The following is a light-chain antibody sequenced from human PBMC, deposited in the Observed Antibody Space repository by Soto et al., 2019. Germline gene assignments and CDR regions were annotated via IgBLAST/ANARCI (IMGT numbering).Light chain of an antibody. CDR1: QSVSGN. CDR3: QQHNKWPWT. CDR2: GTS. Sequence: EMVMTQSPATLSVSPGERATLSCRASQSVSGNLAWYQQRPGQAPRLLIYGTSTRATGVPARFSGSGSGTEFTLTLSSLQSEDFAVYYCQQHNKWPWTFGQGTKMEIK. J-gene: IGKJ1*01. V-gene: IGKV3-15*01.